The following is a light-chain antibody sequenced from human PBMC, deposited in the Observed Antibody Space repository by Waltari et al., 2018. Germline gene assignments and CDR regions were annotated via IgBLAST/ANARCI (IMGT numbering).Light chain of an antibody. CDR2: GVS. CDR1: ENVPAGY. V-gene: IGKV3-20*01. Sequence: IVLTQSPGTLSLSPGERATLSCRASENVPAGYVAWYQQKPGQSPRLLMYGVSNRATGIPDRFSGSESGTDFTLIVSRLEPEDVAVYYCHQYGSLPWTFGQGTRVDIK. J-gene: IGKJ1*01. CDR3: HQYGSLPWT.